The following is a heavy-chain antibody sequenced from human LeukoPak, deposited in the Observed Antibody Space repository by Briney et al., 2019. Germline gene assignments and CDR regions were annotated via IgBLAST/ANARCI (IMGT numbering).Heavy chain of an antibody. CDR2: IIPIFGTA. J-gene: IGHJ5*02. Sequence: SVKVSCKAPGGTFSSYAISWVRQAPGQGLEWMGGIIPIFGTANYAQKFQGRVTITADESTSTAYMELSSLRSEDTAVYYCARLFYCSGGSCYSGWFDPWGQGTLVTVSS. V-gene: IGHV1-69*13. CDR1: GGTFSSYA. CDR3: ARLFYCSGGSCYSGWFDP. D-gene: IGHD2-15*01.